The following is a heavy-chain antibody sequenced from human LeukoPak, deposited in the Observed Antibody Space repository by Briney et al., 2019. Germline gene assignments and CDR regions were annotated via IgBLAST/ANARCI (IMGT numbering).Heavy chain of an antibody. J-gene: IGHJ4*02. CDR1: GFTFSSYW. V-gene: IGHV3-7*03. CDR2: INEDGSEK. CDR3: ARDRGRRDDY. D-gene: IGHD5-12*01. Sequence: GGSPRLSCAASGFTFSSYWMTWVRQAPGKGLEWVANINEDGSEKHYVDSVKGRFTVSRDNAENSLYLQMNSLGAEDTAVYYCARDRGRRDDYWGQGTLVTVSS.